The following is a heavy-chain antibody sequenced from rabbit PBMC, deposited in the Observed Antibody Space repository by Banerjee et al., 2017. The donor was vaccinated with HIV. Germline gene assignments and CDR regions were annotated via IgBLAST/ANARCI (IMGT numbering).Heavy chain of an antibody. D-gene: IGHD4-1*01. J-gene: IGHJ4*01. V-gene: IGHV1S45*01. CDR1: GFSFSNKYV. Sequence: QQQLEESGGGLVKPGGTLTLTCRASGFSFSNKYVMCWVRQAPGKGLEWIACINTGSSGSTYYANWAKGRFTISKTSSTTVTLQMTSLTAADTATYFCARDLAGVIGWNFNLWGPGTLVTVS. CDR3: ARDLAGVIGWNFNL. CDR2: INTGSSGST.